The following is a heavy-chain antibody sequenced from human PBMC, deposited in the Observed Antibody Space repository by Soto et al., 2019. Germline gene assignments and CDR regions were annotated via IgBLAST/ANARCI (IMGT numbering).Heavy chain of an antibody. CDR2: ISYDGSNK. CDR3: ARDRRYGYYLYYYYGMDV. D-gene: IGHD4-17*01. J-gene: IGHJ6*02. CDR1: GFTFSSYA. V-gene: IGHV3-30-3*01. Sequence: GGSLRLSCAASGFTFSSYAMHWVRQAPGKGLEWVAVISYDGSNKYYADSVKGRFTISRDNSKNTLYLQMNSLRAEDTAVYYCARDRRYGYYLYYYYGMDVWAQGTTVTVSS.